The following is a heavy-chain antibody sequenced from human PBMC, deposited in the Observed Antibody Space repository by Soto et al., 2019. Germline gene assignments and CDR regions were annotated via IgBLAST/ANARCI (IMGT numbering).Heavy chain of an antibody. CDR1: GFTFSTYG. J-gene: IGHJ6*02. Sequence: QVQLVESGGGVVQPGRSLRLSCAASGFTFSTYGMHWVRQAPGKGLEWVAAIWYDGIDKYYAASVKGRFTISRDNSMNTVYLPMSSLRADDTAVYYCARAAVTDYQYHGMDVWGQGTTVTVSS. CDR2: IWYDGIDK. V-gene: IGHV3-33*01. D-gene: IGHD4-17*01. CDR3: ARAAVTDYQYHGMDV.